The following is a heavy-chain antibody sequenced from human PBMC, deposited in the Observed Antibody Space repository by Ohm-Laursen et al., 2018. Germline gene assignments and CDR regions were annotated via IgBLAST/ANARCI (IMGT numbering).Heavy chain of an antibody. Sequence: SSVKVSCKASGYTFTGYYIHRVRQAPGQGLEWLGWINPNTGGTNFAQKFQGRVTMTRDTSISTAYMELSGLRSDDTAVYYCARDLGDISSCRDWGQGTLVTVSS. CDR2: INPNTGGT. J-gene: IGHJ4*02. V-gene: IGHV1-2*02. CDR1: GYTFTGYY. D-gene: IGHD6-13*01. CDR3: ARDLGDISSCRD.